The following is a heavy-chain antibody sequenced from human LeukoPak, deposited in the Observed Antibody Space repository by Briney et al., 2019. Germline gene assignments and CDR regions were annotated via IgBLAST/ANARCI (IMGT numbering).Heavy chain of an antibody. Sequence: PSETLSLTCAVSGGSISSGGYSGSWIRQPPGKGLEWIGYIYYSGSTYYNPSPKSRVTISVDRSKKQFSLKLSSVTAADTAVYYCARGQTVVDAFDIWGQGTMVTVSS. CDR2: IYYSGST. CDR3: ARGQTVVDAFDI. D-gene: IGHD4-23*01. V-gene: IGHV4-30-2*01. CDR1: GGSISSGGYS. J-gene: IGHJ3*02.